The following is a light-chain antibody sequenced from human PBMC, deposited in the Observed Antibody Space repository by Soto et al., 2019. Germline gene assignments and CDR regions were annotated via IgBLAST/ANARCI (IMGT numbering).Light chain of an antibody. V-gene: IGKV3-20*01. CDR3: QQCGPSLKYT. Sequence: EIVLTQSPGTLSLSPGERATLSCRASQTVASNYLAWYQQKPGQAPRLLIYGASNRATGIPDRFSGSGSGTDFTLTISRVEPEDFAVYYCQQCGPSLKYTFGQGTTLEIK. J-gene: IGKJ2*01. CDR1: QTVASNY. CDR2: GAS.